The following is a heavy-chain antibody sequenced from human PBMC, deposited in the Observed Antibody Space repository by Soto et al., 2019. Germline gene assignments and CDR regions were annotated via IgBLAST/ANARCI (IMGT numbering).Heavy chain of an antibody. J-gene: IGHJ4*02. CDR1: GFTFSKYG. V-gene: IGHV3-33*01. CDR3: ARDDDNDANALDY. Sequence: GGSLRLSCAASGFTFSKYGMHWVRQAPGRGLEWVALIWNDGIRKVYVDSVKGRFTISRDNSKNTLDLQMNNLRDEDTAVYYCARDDDNDANALDYWGPGTLVTVSS. CDR2: IWNDGIRK.